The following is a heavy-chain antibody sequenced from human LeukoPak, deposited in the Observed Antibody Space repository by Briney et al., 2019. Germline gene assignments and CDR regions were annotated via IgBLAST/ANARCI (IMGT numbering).Heavy chain of an antibody. Sequence: ASVKVSFKTSGYTFTCYYMHWVRQAPGQGLEWMGWINPNNGVAIYAQKFQGRVTITRDTSISTFYMELSTMRSDDTAVYYCATNSRLDHWGQGTLVTGSS. CDR2: INPNNGVA. CDR1: GYTFTCYY. CDR3: ATNSRLDH. J-gene: IGHJ4*02. D-gene: IGHD4-11*01. V-gene: IGHV1-2*02.